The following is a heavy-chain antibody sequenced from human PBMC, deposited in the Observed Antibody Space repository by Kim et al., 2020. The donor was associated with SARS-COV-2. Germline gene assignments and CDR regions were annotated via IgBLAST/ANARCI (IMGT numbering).Heavy chain of an antibody. V-gene: IGHV3-49*04. Sequence: GGSLRLSCTASGFTFGDYAVSWVRQVPGKGLEWVGFIRIKTNGGTAAYAATVKGRFTISRDDSKSIAYLQMNSLKTEDTAVYYCARTSGPNFYYYYYMDLWGQGTTVTVSS. J-gene: IGHJ6*03. CDR3: ARTSGPNFYYYYYMDL. CDR1: GFTFGDYA. CDR2: IRIKTNGGTA. D-gene: IGHD2-15*01.